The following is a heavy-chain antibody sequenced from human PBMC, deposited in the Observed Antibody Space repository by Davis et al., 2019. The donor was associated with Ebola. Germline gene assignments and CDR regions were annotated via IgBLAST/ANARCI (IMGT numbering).Heavy chain of an antibody. V-gene: IGHV3-21*01. CDR1: GFTFSSYS. D-gene: IGHD6-19*01. CDR2: ISSSSSYI. CDR3: ARERAVAGTSYYGMDV. J-gene: IGHJ6*04. Sequence: GGSLRLSCAASGFTFSSYSMNWVRQAPGKGLEWVSSISSSSSYIYYADSVKGRFTISRDNSKNTLYLQMNSLRAEDTAVYYCARERAVAGTSYYGMDVWGKGTTVTVSS.